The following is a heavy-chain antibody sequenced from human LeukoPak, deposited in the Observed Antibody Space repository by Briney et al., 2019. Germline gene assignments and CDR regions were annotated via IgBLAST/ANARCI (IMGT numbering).Heavy chain of an antibody. D-gene: IGHD4-11*01. J-gene: IGHJ4*02. CDR1: GFTFSAYD. V-gene: IGHV3-69-1*01. CDR2: ISRSNNV. Sequence: GGSLRLSCAASGFTFSAYDMNWVRQAPGKGLEWVSYISRSNNVYYADSVKSRFTISRDNAKNSLYLQMNSLRAEDTAVYYCAYSNSFDYWGQGTLVTVSS. CDR3: AYSNSFDY.